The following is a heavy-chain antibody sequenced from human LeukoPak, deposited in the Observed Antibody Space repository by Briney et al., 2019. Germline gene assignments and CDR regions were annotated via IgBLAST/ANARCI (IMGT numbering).Heavy chain of an antibody. CDR2: ISGSGGST. V-gene: IGHV3-23*01. CDR3: AKDPRVGSRVATPCH. D-gene: IGHD5-24*01. Sequence: GGSLRLSCAASGFTFSSYAMSWVRQAPGKGLEWVSAISGSGGSTYYADSVKGRFTISRDTSKSTLFLQMNSLRAEDTAVYYCAKDPRVGSRVATPCHWGQGTLVTVSS. J-gene: IGHJ4*02. CDR1: GFTFSSYA.